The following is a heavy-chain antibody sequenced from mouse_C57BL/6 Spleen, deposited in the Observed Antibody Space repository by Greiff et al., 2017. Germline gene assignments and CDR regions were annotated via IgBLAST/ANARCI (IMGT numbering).Heavy chain of an antibody. CDR1: GYTFTSYW. CDR3: ARGGGPWYFDV. CDR2: IDPSDSYT. V-gene: IGHV1-59*01. J-gene: IGHJ1*03. Sequence: VKLQQPGAELVRPGTSVKLSCKASGYTFTSYWMHWVKQRPGQGLEWIGVIDPSDSYTNYNQKFKGKATLTVDTSSSTAYMQLSSLTSEDSAVYYCARGGGPWYFDVWGTGTTVTVSS. D-gene: IGHD1-1*02.